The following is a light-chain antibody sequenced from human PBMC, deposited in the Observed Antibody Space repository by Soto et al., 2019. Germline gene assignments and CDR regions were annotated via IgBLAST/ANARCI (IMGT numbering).Light chain of an antibody. CDR3: LQDYNYPRT. V-gene: IGKV1-6*02. J-gene: IGKJ1*01. CDR1: QAIRND. Sequence: IQMTQSPSSLSASVGDRVTITCRASQAIRNDLGWYQQKPGKAPKLLINAASSLQSGVPSRLSGSGSGTDFTLTITSLQPEDFATYCCLQDYNYPRTFGQGTKVEIK. CDR2: AAS.